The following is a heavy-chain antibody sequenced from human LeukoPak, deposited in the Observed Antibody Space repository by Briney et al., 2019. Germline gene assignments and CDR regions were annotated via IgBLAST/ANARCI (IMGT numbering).Heavy chain of an antibody. CDR2: ISGSGGST. D-gene: IGHD3-10*01. V-gene: IGHV3-23*01. CDR1: GFSLSSYA. J-gene: IGHJ5*02. Sequence: GGSLRLSCTVSGFSLSSYAMSWVRQAPGKGLEWVSAISGSGGSTYYADSVKGRFTISRDNSKNTLYLQMNSLRAEDTAVYYCAKGGYYGSGSYTEENWFDPWGQGTLVTVSS. CDR3: AKGGYYGSGSYTEENWFDP.